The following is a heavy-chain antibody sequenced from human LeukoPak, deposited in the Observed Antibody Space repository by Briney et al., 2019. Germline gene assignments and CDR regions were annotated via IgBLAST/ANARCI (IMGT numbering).Heavy chain of an antibody. Sequence: ASVKVSCKASGYTFTSYGISWVRQAPGQGLEWMGWISAYNGNTNYAQKLQGRVTMTTDTSTSTAYMELRSLRSDDTAVYYCARGRDVVVVPAAIEWFDPWGQGTLVTVSS. D-gene: IGHD2-2*01. J-gene: IGHJ5*02. CDR3: ARGRDVVVVPAAIEWFDP. CDR2: ISAYNGNT. CDR1: GYTFTSYG. V-gene: IGHV1-18*01.